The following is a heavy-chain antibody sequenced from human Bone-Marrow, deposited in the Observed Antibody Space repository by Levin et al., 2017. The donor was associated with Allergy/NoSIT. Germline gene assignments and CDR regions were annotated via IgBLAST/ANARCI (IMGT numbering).Heavy chain of an antibody. D-gene: IGHD2-2*01. V-gene: IGHV1-8*01. J-gene: IGHJ6*02. Sequence: ASVKVSCKASGYTFSTYDITWVRQATGQGLEWVGWMNPNSGNAGYAQRFQGRVTMTRDTSISTAYMELSSLTSEDTAVYYCARAVRNQLVSDVWGQGTTVSVSS. CDR2: MNPNSGNA. CDR3: ARAVRNQLVSDV. CDR1: GYTFSTYD.